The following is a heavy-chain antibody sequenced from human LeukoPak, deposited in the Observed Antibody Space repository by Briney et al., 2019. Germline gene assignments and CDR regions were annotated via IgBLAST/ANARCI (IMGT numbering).Heavy chain of an antibody. J-gene: IGHJ5*02. CDR3: AKENRFYDVLTGYYTGMNGRWFDP. D-gene: IGHD3-9*01. Sequence: PGGSLRLSCAASGFTFSDYGMHWVRQAPGKGLEWVSLISGSGDTTYYADSVRGRFTVSRDNSKNTLYLHMNSLRAEDTAVYYCAKENRFYDVLTGYYTGMNGRWFDPWGQGTLVTVSS. V-gene: IGHV3-23*01. CDR1: GFTFSDYG. CDR2: ISGSGDTT.